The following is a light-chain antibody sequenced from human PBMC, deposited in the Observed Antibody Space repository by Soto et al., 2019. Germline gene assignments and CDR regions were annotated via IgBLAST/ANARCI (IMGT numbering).Light chain of an antibody. CDR2: KAS. CDR3: QQYNSYPWT. V-gene: IGKV1-5*03. J-gene: IGKJ1*01. Sequence: DIQMTQSPSTLSASVGDRVTITCRASQSIRSWLAWYQQKPGKAPKLLIYKASSLESGVPSRFSGSGSGTEFTLTISSLQPEDFATYYCQQYNSYPWTFGQGTKVEIK. CDR1: QSIRSW.